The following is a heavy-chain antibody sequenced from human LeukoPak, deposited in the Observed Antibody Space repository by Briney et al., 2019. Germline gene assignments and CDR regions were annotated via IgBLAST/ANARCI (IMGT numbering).Heavy chain of an antibody. D-gene: IGHD2-8*01. CDR1: GFSFSYYW. CDR3: LRVDDTNGHNWFDP. V-gene: IGHV3-74*01. J-gene: IGHJ5*02. CDR2: IIGDGTRT. Sequence: GGSLRLSCAASGFSFSYYWMHWVRHGSGKGPVWVSRIIGDGTRTDYADSVKGRFTISRDNAKSTLYLQMNSLTVEDTAVYYCLRVDDTNGHNWFDPWGQGTLVTVSS.